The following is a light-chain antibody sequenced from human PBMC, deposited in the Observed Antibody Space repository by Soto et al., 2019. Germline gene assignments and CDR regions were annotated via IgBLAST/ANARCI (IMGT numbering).Light chain of an antibody. CDR3: QQYGVSPRT. J-gene: IGKJ1*01. CDR2: STS. CDR1: QNINSDY. Sequence: EIVLTQSPGTLSLSPGERATLSYRASQNINSDYLAWYQQKPGQAPSLLLYSTSNRATGIPDRFSGSGSGTDFSLTISRLEPEDFAVYYCQQYGVSPRTFGQGTKVEFK. V-gene: IGKV3-20*01.